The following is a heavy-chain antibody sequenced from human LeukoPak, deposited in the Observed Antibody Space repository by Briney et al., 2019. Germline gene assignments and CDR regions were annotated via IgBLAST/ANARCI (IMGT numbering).Heavy chain of an antibody. CDR2: ISAYNGNT. D-gene: IGHD2-21*02. CDR3: ARAQGYCGGDCVFVSSDYYYMDV. Sequence: ASVKVSCKASGYTFTSYGISWVRQAPGQGLEWMGWISAYNGNTNYAQKFQGRVTMTRDTSISTAYMELSRLRSDDTAVYYCARAQGYCGGDCVFVSSDYYYMDVWGKGTTVTVSS. J-gene: IGHJ6*03. V-gene: IGHV1-18*01. CDR1: GYTFTSYG.